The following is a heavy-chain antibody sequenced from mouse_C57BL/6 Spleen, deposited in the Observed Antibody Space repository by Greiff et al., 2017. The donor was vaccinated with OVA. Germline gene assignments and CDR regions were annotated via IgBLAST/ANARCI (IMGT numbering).Heavy chain of an antibody. Sequence: QVHVKQSGAELVKPGASVKLSCKASGYTFTSYWMHWVKQRPGQGLEWIGMIHPNSGSTNYNEKFKSKATLTVDKSSSTAYMQLSSLTSEDSAVYYCARPYDSDYWGQGTTLTVSS. V-gene: IGHV1-64*01. J-gene: IGHJ2*01. CDR2: IHPNSGST. D-gene: IGHD6-5*01. CDR3: ARPYDSDY. CDR1: GYTFTSYW.